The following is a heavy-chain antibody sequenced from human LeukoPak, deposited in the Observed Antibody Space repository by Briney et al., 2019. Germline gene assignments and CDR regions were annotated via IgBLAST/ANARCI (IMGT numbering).Heavy chain of an antibody. CDR3: ARVQPHYYDSSGYPPDY. J-gene: IGHJ4*02. D-gene: IGHD3-22*01. V-gene: IGHV3-11*01. Sequence: PGPSLTLSCSASAFTSIDYYMSWIRQAPGKGLEWVSYISRSGSSIYYEDSVKGRFAFTRDNAKSSLYLQMISLRAEDTAVYYCARVQPHYYDSSGYPPDYWGQGTLVTVSS. CDR2: ISRSGSSI. CDR1: AFTSIDYY.